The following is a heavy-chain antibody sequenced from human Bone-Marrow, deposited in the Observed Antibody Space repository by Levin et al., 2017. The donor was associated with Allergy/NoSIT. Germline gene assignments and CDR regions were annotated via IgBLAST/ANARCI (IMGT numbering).Heavy chain of an antibody. D-gene: IGHD1-7*01. Sequence: PGASVKVSCKSSGYTYTDNYLHWVRQAPGQGLEWMGRINPNNGGTNSARQFQGRVTMTRDTSSSTVYMELSNLRSDDTAKYYCARDKGGELLGYNYGMDVWGQGTTVIVSS. J-gene: IGHJ6*02. V-gene: IGHV1-2*06. CDR2: INPNNGGT. CDR1: GYTYTDNY. CDR3: ARDKGGELLGYNYGMDV.